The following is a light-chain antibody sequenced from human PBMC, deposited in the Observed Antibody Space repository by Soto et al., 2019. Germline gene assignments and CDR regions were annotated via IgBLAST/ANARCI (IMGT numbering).Light chain of an antibody. CDR1: QSVSSSY. Sequence: EIVLTQSPGTLSLSPGERATLSCRASQSVSSSYLAWYQQKPGQAPRPLIYGASSRAIGIPDRFSGSGSGTDFTLTISRLEPEDFAVYYCKQYGNSPWTFGQGTKVDIK. V-gene: IGKV3-20*01. J-gene: IGKJ1*01. CDR3: KQYGNSPWT. CDR2: GAS.